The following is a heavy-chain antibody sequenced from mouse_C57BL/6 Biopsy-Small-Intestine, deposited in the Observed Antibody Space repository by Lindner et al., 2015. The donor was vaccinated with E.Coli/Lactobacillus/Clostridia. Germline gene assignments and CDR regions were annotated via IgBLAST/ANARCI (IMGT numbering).Heavy chain of an antibody. Sequence: VQLQESGPELVKPGASVKISCKASGYSFTDYNMNWVKQSNGESLEWIGVINPNYGTTSYNQKFKGKATLTVDQSSSTAYMQLNSLTSEDSAVYCCAIYYDYAWFAYWGQGTQVTVSA. D-gene: IGHD2-4*01. V-gene: IGHV1-39*01. CDR2: INPNYGTT. J-gene: IGHJ3*01. CDR3: AIYYDYAWFAY. CDR1: GYSFTDYN.